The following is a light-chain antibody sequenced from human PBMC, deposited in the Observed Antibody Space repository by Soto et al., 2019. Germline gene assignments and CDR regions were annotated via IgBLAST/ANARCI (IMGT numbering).Light chain of an antibody. Sequence: ESVLTQSPGTLSLSPGERATLSCRATQSVTNNYFAWYQQKPGQSPRLLIYGVSSRATDIPDRFSGSGSGTDFTLTISRLEPEDFVVYYCQQYDSTPLYTFGQGTKLEIK. J-gene: IGKJ2*01. CDR1: QSVTNNY. V-gene: IGKV3-20*01. CDR3: QQYDSTPLYT. CDR2: GVS.